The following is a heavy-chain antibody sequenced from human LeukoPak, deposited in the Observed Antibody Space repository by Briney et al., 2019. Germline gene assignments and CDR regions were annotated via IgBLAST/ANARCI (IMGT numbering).Heavy chain of an antibody. J-gene: IGHJ4*02. CDR2: VKEDINET. CDR1: GFTFSSHW. Sequence: GGSLRLSCAASGFTFSSHWMNWVRQAPGKGLEWVASVKEDINETYYVDSAKGRFTISRDNAKNSLYLQMNSLRVEDTAVYYCARRYFDYWGQGTLLTVSS. D-gene: IGHD1-14*01. V-gene: IGHV3-7*01. CDR3: ARRYFDY.